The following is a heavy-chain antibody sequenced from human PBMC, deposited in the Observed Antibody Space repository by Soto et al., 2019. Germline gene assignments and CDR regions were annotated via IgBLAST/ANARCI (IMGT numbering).Heavy chain of an antibody. J-gene: IGHJ6*02. D-gene: IGHD3-10*01. CDR2: MTHSGST. CDR1: GGSVSSGSYY. V-gene: IGHV4-61*01. Sequence: QVQLQESGPGLVKPSETLSLTCAVSGGSVSSGSYYWSWIRQPPGKGLEWIGYMTHSGSTNYNPSLKRRVTISVDTSKIQFSLKLSSVSAADTAVYYCARAHYYGSGRGRSMDVWGQGTTVTVSS. CDR3: ARAHYYGSGRGRSMDV.